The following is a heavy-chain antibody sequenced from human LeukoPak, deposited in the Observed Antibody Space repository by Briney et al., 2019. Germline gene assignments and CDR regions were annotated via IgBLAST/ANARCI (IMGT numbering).Heavy chain of an antibody. J-gene: IGHJ4*02. CDR2: ISPIFGTA. D-gene: IGHD2-2*01. V-gene: IGHV1-69*05. Sequence: ASVKVSCKASGGTFSSYAISWVRQAPGQGLEWMGGISPIFGTANYAQKFQGRVTITTDESTSTAYMELSSLRSEDTAVYYCASSYCSSTSCHFDYWGQGTLVTVSS. CDR3: ASSYCSSTSCHFDY. CDR1: GGTFSSYA.